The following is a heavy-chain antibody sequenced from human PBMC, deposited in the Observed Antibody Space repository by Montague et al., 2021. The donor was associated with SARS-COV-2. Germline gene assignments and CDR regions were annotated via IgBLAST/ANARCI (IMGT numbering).Heavy chain of an antibody. Sequence: SLRLSCAASGFTFSSYAMHWVRQAPGKGLEWVAVISYDGGNKYYADSAKGRFTISRDNSKNTLYLQMNSLRAEDTAVYYCARVLGGYYGMDVWGQGTTVTVSS. CDR3: ARVLGGYYGMDV. CDR1: GFTFSSYA. CDR2: ISYDGGNK. D-gene: IGHD2/OR15-2a*01. J-gene: IGHJ6*02. V-gene: IGHV3-30-3*01.